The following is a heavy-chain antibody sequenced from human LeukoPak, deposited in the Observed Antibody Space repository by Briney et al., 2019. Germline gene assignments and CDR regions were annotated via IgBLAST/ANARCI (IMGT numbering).Heavy chain of an antibody. CDR2: ISYDGSNK. CDR1: GFTFSSYG. D-gene: IGHD6-13*01. V-gene: IGHV3-30*18. Sequence: GGSLRLSCAASGFTFSSYGMHWVRQAPGKGLEWVAVISYDGSNKYYADSVKGRFTISRDNSKNTLYLQMNSLRAEDTAVYYCAKEGDSSSWYLYFDYWGREPWSPSPQ. J-gene: IGHJ4*02. CDR3: AKEGDSSSWYLYFDY.